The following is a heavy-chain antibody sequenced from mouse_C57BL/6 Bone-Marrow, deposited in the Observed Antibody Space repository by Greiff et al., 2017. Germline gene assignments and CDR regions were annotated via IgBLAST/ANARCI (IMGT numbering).Heavy chain of an antibody. CDR1: GFNIKDYY. CDR2: IDPEDGDT. D-gene: IGHD2-4*01. V-gene: IGHV14-2*01. Sequence: VQLKQSGAELVKPGASVKLSCTASGFNIKDYYMHWVKQRTEQGLEWIGRIDPEDGDTTYAQKFKGKATLTADKYSSTAYLQLSSLTSEDTAVYYCAREVGYYDYGGAGFAYWGQGTLVTVAA. J-gene: IGHJ3*01. CDR3: AREVGYYDYGGAGFAY.